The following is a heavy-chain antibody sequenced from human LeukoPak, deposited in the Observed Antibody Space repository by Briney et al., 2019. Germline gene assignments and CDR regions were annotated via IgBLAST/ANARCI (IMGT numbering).Heavy chain of an antibody. Sequence: GGSLRLSCAASGFTFSSSTMNWVRQAPGKGLEWVSAISNSGGSTFYTDSVKGPFTISRDNSKNTLYLQMNSLRAEDTAVYYCAKPGYSYGLGDYFDYWGQGTLVTVSS. J-gene: IGHJ4*02. CDR3: AKPGYSYGLGDYFDY. D-gene: IGHD5-18*01. CDR1: GFTFSSST. CDR2: ISNSGGST. V-gene: IGHV3-23*01.